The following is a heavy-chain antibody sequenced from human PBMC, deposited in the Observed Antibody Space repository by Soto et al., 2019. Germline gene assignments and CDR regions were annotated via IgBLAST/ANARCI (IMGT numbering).Heavy chain of an antibody. CDR1: GFSLSTSGMC. Sequence: SGPTLVNPTQTLTLTCTFSGFSLSTSGMCVGWIRQPPGKALEWLALIDWDDDKYYSTSLKTRLTISKDTSKNQVVLTMTNMDPVDTATYYCARIKIDSSSWYHFDYWGQGTLVTVSS. J-gene: IGHJ4*02. CDR2: IDWDDDK. D-gene: IGHD6-13*01. CDR3: ARIKIDSSSWYHFDY. V-gene: IGHV2-70*01.